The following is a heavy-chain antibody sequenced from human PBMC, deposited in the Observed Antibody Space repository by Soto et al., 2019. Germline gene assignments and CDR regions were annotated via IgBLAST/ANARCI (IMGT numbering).Heavy chain of an antibody. D-gene: IGHD2-15*01. J-gene: IGHJ4*02. CDR3: AKAPGYCSGGSCSY. Sequence: GGSLRLSCAASGFTFSSYAMSWVRQAPGKGLEWVSAISGSGGSTYYADSVKGRFTISRDNSKNTLYLQMNSLRADDTAVYYCAKAPGYCSGGSCSYWGQGTLVTVSS. CDR1: GFTFSSYA. V-gene: IGHV3-23*01. CDR2: ISGSGGST.